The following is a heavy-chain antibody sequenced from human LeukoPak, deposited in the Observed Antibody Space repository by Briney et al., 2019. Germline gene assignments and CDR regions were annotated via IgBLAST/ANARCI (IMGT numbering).Heavy chain of an antibody. CDR2: IYYSGST. Sequence: SETLSLTCTVSGGSISSYYWSWIRQPPGKGLEWIGYIYYSGSTYYNPSLKSRVTISVDTSKNQFSLKLSSVTAADTAVYYCAREHYDSSGYYSGRDFDYWGQGTLVTVSS. V-gene: IGHV4-59*12. CDR3: AREHYDSSGYYSGRDFDY. D-gene: IGHD3-22*01. CDR1: GGSISSYY. J-gene: IGHJ4*02.